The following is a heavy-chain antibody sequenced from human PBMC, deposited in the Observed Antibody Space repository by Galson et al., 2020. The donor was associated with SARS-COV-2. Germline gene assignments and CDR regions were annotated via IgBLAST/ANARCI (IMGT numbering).Heavy chain of an antibody. Sequence: SETLSLTCTVSGGSVSRGSYSWSWIRQPPGKGLEWIGYIYYSGSTNYNPSLKSRVTISVDTSKNQFSLKLSSVTAADTAVYYCARCGATDDAFDIWGQGTMVTVSS. CDR3: ARCGATDDAFDI. CDR2: IYYSGST. V-gene: IGHV4-61*01. CDR1: GGSVSRGSYS. D-gene: IGHD5-12*01. J-gene: IGHJ3*02.